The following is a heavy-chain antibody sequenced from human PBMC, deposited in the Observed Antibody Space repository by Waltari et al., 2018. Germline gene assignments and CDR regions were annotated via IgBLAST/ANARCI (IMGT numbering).Heavy chain of an antibody. Sequence: EVQLVQSGAEVKKPGATVKISCKASGYTFTDYYMHWVQQAPGKGLEWMGRVDPEDGETIYAEKFQGRVTITADTSTDTAYMELSSLRSEDTAVYYCATDYPQGDAWNLPQGSMGIWGQGTMVTVSS. V-gene: IGHV1-69-2*01. CDR2: VDPEDGET. D-gene: IGHD1-7*01. CDR1: GYTFTDYY. CDR3: ATDYPQGDAWNLPQGSMGI. J-gene: IGHJ3*02.